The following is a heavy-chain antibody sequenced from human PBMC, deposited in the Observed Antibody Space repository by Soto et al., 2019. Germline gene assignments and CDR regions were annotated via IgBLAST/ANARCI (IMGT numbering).Heavy chain of an antibody. CDR1: GFTFSSYG. J-gene: IGHJ6*02. V-gene: IGHV3-30*18. D-gene: IGHD6-19*01. Sequence: GGSLRLSCAASGFTFSSYGMHWVRQAPGKGLEWVAVISYDGSNKYYADSVKGRFTISRDNSKNTLYLQMNSLRAEDTAVYYCAKDRGSSGRYYYYGMDVWGQGTTVTVSS. CDR3: AKDRGSSGRYYYYGMDV. CDR2: ISYDGSNK.